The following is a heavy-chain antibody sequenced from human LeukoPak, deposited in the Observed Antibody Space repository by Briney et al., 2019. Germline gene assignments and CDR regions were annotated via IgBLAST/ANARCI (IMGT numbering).Heavy chain of an antibody. CDR2: ISSSSSYN. CDR1: GFIFSSYS. CDR3: ARQTYGMDV. V-gene: IGHV3-21*01. Sequence: GWSLRLSCAASGFIFSSYSMNWVRQARGRGLELASFISSSSSYNYYAASVKRRFTTTRDNTKNSLYLQMNSLRAEDTAVYYCARQTYGMDVWGQGATVTVSS. J-gene: IGHJ6*02.